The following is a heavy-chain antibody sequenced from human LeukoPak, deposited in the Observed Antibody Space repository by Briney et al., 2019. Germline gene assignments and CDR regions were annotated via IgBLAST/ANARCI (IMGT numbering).Heavy chain of an antibody. J-gene: IGHJ4*02. V-gene: IGHV3-72*01. CDR1: GFTFSDHY. CDR3: ARLAYCTTDFHRSIDY. CDR2: SRNKANTYTT. D-gene: IGHD2-8*01. Sequence: GGSLRLSCAASGFTFSDHYMDWVRQAPGEGLEWVARSRNKANTYTTEYAASVKGRFIISRDGSKNSLYLQMSSLKTEDTAVYYCARLAYCTTDFHRSIDYWGQGTLVTVSS.